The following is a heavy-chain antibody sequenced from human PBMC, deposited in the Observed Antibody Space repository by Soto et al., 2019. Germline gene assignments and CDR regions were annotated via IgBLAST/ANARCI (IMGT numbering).Heavy chain of an antibody. CDR1: GYTFTGYY. CDR2: IHPNSGGT. Sequence: QVQLVQSGAEVKKPGASVKVSCKASGYTFTGYYMHWVRQAPGQGLEWMGWIHPNSGGTNYAQKFQGWVTMTRDTSISTAYMELSRLRSDDTAVYYCARGITMVRGVNTYYYYYGMDVWGQGTTVTVSS. CDR3: ARGITMVRGVNTYYYYYGMDV. D-gene: IGHD3-10*01. V-gene: IGHV1-2*04. J-gene: IGHJ6*02.